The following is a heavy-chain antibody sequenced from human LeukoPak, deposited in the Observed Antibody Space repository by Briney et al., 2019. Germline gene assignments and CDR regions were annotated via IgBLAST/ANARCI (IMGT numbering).Heavy chain of an antibody. V-gene: IGHV3-15*01. D-gene: IGHD3-3*01. CDR2: IKSKTDGGTT. Sequence: GGSLRLSCAASGFTFSNAWMSWVRQAPGKGLEWVGRIKSKTDGGTTDYAAPVKGRFTISRDDSKNTVYLQMNSLRAEDTAMYYCANGNGQRFLEWLHETYFDYWGQGTLVTVSP. CDR1: GFTFSNAW. CDR3: ANGNGQRFLEWLHETYFDY. J-gene: IGHJ4*02.